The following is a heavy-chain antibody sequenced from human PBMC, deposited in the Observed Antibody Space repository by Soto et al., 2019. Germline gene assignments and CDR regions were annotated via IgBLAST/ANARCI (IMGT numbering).Heavy chain of an antibody. CDR3: ARIRNTRGSGWYYFDY. Sequence: SGPTLVNPTQTLTLTCTFSGFSLSTSGMCVSWIRQPPGKALEWLALIDWDDVKYYSTSLKTRLTISKDTSKNQAVLTMTNMDPVDTATYYCARIRNTRGSGWYYFDYWGQGTLVTV. J-gene: IGHJ4*02. CDR1: GFSLSTSGMC. D-gene: IGHD6-19*01. CDR2: IDWDDVK. V-gene: IGHV2-70*01.